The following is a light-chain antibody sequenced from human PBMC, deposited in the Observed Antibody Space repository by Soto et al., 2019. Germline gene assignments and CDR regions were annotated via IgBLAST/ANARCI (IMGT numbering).Light chain of an antibody. V-gene: IGKV1-27*01. J-gene: IGKJ2*01. Sequence: DIPMTQSPSSLSASVGDRVTITCRASQGIGNYLAWYQQKPGKVPKLLIYAASTLQSGVPSRFSGSGSGTDFTLTISSLQPEDVATYYCQKYNSVPYTFGQGTKLEIK. CDR1: QGIGNY. CDR2: AAS. CDR3: QKYNSVPYT.